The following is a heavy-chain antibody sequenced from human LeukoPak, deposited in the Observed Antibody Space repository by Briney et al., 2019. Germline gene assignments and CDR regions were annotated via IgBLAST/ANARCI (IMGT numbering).Heavy chain of an antibody. V-gene: IGHV4-39*01. D-gene: IGHD4-17*01. Sequence: PSETLSLTCTDSLGSISSSIFSSGWIRQPPGKRLEWIGCIYSSVITYYSPSLKTGVPMSVDTSKNQFSLKLTSVTAADTAVYYCARHYKRTDYGDKIDNWGQGTLVTVSS. CDR2: IYSSVIT. CDR1: LGSISSSIFS. J-gene: IGHJ4*02. CDR3: ARHYKRTDYGDKIDN.